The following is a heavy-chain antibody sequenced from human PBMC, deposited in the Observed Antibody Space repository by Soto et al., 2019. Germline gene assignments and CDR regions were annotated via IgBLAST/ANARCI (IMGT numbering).Heavy chain of an antibody. Sequence: EVHLLESGGDLVLPGGSLRLSCAAPGFAFNDFAMNWVRQAPGKGPEWLSTISGSGDKTFHSDSVKGRFNISRDNSNNKMFLQMNSLRAEDTAIYYCAKGASHAPFEKWGRGTLVTVSS. J-gene: IGHJ4*02. CDR1: GFAFNDFA. CDR3: AKGASHAPFEK. V-gene: IGHV3-23*01. CDR2: ISGSGDKT.